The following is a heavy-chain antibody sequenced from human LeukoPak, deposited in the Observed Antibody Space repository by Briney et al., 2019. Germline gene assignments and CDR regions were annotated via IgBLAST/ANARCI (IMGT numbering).Heavy chain of an antibody. CDR1: GGSVSGYY. V-gene: IGHV4-59*02. CDR3: ARDVRTNGYDRYHFYLNMDV. J-gene: IGHJ6*03. Sequence: KPSETLSLTCTVSGGSVSGYYWSWIRQPPGKRLEWIGYISHRGNTDYNPSLKSRVTMSVDTSKNQFSLNLNSMTAADTAVYYCARDVRTNGYDRYHFYLNMDVWGKGTTVTVSS. D-gene: IGHD5-12*01. CDR2: ISHRGNT.